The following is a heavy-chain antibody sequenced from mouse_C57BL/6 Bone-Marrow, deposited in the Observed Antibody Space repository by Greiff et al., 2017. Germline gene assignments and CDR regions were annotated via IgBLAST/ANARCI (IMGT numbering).Heavy chain of an antibody. CDR2: IWWDDDK. V-gene: IGHV8-8*01. D-gene: IGHD1-1*01. Sequence: QVTLKESGPGILQPSQTLSLTCPFSGFSLSTFGMGVGWIRQPSGKGLKWLAHIWWDDDKYYNPALKSRLTISKDTSKNQVFLKIANVDTADTATYYCAQGTITTVVAPYWYFDVWGTGTTVTVSS. CDR3: AQGTITTVVAPYWYFDV. J-gene: IGHJ1*03. CDR1: GFSLSTFGMG.